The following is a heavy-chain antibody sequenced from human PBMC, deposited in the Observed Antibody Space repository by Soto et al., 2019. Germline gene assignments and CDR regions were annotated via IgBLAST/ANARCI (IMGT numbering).Heavy chain of an antibody. J-gene: IGHJ3*02. CDR1: GFTFTSSA. CDR3: ARDGIAVAGTSAFDI. D-gene: IGHD6-19*01. Sequence: SVKVSCKASGFTFTSSAMQWVRQARGQRLEWIGWIVVGSGNTNYAQKFQERVTITRDMSTSTAYMELSSLRAEDTAVYYCARDGIAVAGTSAFDIWGQGTMVTVSS. CDR2: IVVGSGNT. V-gene: IGHV1-58*02.